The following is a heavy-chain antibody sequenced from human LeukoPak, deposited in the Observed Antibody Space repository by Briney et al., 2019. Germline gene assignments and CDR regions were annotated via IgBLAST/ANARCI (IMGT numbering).Heavy chain of an antibody. CDR1: GFTFTSYA. V-gene: IGHV3-23*01. Sequence: GGSLRLSCEASGFTFTSYAMHWVRQAPGKGLEWVSSITSSGDGTFYTDSLSGRFTISRDNAKKAVFLQMKSLRRGDSALYFCAKGTDTTGRQNFDIRGKGTLVTVSS. CDR3: AKGTDTTGRQNFDI. J-gene: IGHJ1*01. D-gene: IGHD2-8*02. CDR2: ITSSGDGT.